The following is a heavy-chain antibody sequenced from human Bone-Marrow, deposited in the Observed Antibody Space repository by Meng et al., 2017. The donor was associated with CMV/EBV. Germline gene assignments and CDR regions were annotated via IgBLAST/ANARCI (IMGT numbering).Heavy chain of an antibody. Sequence: SVKVSCKASGGTFSSYTISWVRQAPGQGLEWMGRIIPILGIANYAQKFQGRVTITADKSTSTAYMELSSLRSEDTAVYYCARNGITGTPMRSYYYYYGMDVWGQGTTVTGS. CDR1: GGTFSSYT. J-gene: IGHJ6*02. CDR2: IIPILGIA. D-gene: IGHD1-7*01. CDR3: ARNGITGTPMRSYYYYYGMDV. V-gene: IGHV1-69*02.